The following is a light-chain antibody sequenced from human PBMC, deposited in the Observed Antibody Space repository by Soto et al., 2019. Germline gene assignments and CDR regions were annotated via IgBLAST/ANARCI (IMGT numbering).Light chain of an antibody. CDR2: DAS. Sequence: DIQMTQSPSTLSASVGDRVTITCRASQSISNYLAWYQQKPGKAPKVLIYDASSFESGVPLRFSGSGSGTEFTLTISSLLPDDFATYYCQDYDSYSTTFGQGTKLQIK. V-gene: IGKV1-5*01. CDR1: QSISNY. CDR3: QDYDSYSTT. J-gene: IGKJ2*01.